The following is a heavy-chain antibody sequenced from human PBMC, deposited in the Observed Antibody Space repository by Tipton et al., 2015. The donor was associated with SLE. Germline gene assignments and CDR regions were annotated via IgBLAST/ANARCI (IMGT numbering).Heavy chain of an antibody. CDR1: GGSISSYY. Sequence: TLSLTCTVSGGSISSYYWSWIRQPPGKGLEWIGCIYYSGSTHYNPSLRSRVTISIDTSKNQFSLKLSSVTAADTAVYYCARDPQTYHNFWGAYHWFDPWGQGTLVTVSS. CDR2: IYYSGST. D-gene: IGHD3-16*01. J-gene: IGHJ5*02. CDR3: ARDPQTYHNFWGAYHWFDP. V-gene: IGHV4-59*12.